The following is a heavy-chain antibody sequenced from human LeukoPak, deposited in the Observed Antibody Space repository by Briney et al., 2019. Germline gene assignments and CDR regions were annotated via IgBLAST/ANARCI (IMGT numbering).Heavy chain of an antibody. V-gene: IGHV3-30*18. CDR3: AKFGTYSGYDSFDY. D-gene: IGHD5-12*01. Sequence: GRSLRLSCAASGFTFSSYGMHWVRQAPGKGLEWVAVISYDGSNKYYADSVRGRFTISRDNSKNTLYLQMNSLRAEDTAVYYCAKFGTYSGYDSFDYWGQGTLVTVSS. CDR1: GFTFSSYG. J-gene: IGHJ4*02. CDR2: ISYDGSNK.